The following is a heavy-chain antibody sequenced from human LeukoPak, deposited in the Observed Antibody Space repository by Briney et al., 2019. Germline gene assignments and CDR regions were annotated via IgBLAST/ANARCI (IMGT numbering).Heavy chain of an antibody. CDR1: GGSISSYY. CDR2: IYYSGST. Sequence: SETLSLTCTVSGGSISSYYWSWIRQPPGKGLEWIGYIYYSGSTNYNPSLKSRVTISVDTSRNQFSLKLSSVTAADTAVYYYARQVGATNGPDYWGQGTLVTVSS. J-gene: IGHJ4*02. V-gene: IGHV4-59*08. D-gene: IGHD1-26*01. CDR3: ARQVGATNGPDY.